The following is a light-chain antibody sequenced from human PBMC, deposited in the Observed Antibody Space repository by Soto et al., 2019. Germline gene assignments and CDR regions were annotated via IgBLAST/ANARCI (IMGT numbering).Light chain of an antibody. CDR2: KAS. CDR3: QQYNSYSEA. CDR1: QSISSW. Sequence: PVHPSPSTPSATVRDQVTITCRASQSISSWLTWYQQKPGKAPKLLIYKASSLESGVPSRFSGSGSGTEFTLTISSLQPDDFATYYCQQYNSYSEAFGQGTKVDI. V-gene: IGKV1-5*03. J-gene: IGKJ1*01.